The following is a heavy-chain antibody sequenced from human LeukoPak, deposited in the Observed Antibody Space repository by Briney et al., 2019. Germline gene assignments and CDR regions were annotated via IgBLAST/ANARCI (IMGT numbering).Heavy chain of an antibody. CDR3: AREAGGNCGGDCYDDAFDI. J-gene: IGHJ3*02. D-gene: IGHD2-21*02. V-gene: IGHV5-51*01. CDR1: GYTFSAYW. Sequence: GESLKISCKGSGYTFSAYWIGWVRQMPGKGLEWMGIIYPDDSETKYSPSFQGQVTISADKSISTAYLQWSSLKASDTAMYYCAREAGGNCGGDCYDDAFDIWGQGTMVTVSS. CDR2: IYPDDSET.